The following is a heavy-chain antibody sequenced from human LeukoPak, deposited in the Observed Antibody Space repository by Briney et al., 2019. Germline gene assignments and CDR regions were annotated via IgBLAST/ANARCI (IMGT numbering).Heavy chain of an antibody. CDR1: GFTVSSNY. CDR3: ARLKTGKNSGSYFDY. CDR2: LYHDGGT. J-gene: IGHJ4*02. V-gene: IGHV3-53*01. D-gene: IGHD1-26*01. Sequence: GGSLRLSCAASGFTVSSNYMSWVRQAPGKGLEYVSVLYHDGGTYSADSVKGRFTISRDNSKNTLYLQMNSLRVEDTAVYYCARLKTGKNSGSYFDYWGQGTLVTVSS.